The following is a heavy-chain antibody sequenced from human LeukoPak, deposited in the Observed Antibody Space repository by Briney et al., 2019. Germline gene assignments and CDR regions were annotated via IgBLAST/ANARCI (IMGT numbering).Heavy chain of an antibody. J-gene: IGHJ4*02. V-gene: IGHV3-9*01. D-gene: IGHD7-27*01. CDR1: GFTFDDYS. CDR2: ITWNSDAI. CDR3: TKGNWGSPFDY. Sequence: GRSLRLSCAASGFTFDDYSMHWVRQASGKGLEWVSGITWNSDAIDYADSVRGRFTISRDNAKNSLYLQMNSLRAEDTALYYCTKGNWGSPFDYWGQGTLVTVSS.